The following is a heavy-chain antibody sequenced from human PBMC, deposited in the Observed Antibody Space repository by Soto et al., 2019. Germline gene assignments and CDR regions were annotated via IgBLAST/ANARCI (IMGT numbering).Heavy chain of an antibody. CDR2: INPNSGGT. CDR3: GRWSSGYYNYYYGMDV. V-gene: IGHV1-2*06. J-gene: IGHJ6*02. D-gene: IGHD3-22*01. CDR1: GYTFTGYY. Sequence: ASVKVSCKASGYTFTGYYMPWVRQAPGQGLEWMGRINPNSGGTNYAQKFQGRVTITRDTSIRTAYMELSSLRSDDAAVYYCGRWSSGYYNYYYGMDVWGQGTTVTVSS.